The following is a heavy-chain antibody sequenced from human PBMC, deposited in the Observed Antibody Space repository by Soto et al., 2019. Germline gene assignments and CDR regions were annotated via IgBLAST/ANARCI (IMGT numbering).Heavy chain of an antibody. V-gene: IGHV1-3*01. CDR2: INAGNGNT. CDR1: GYTFTSYA. CDR3: ARSIVVVTALDY. D-gene: IGHD2-21*02. Sequence: ASLKVSCKASGYTFTSYAMHWVRQAPGQRLEWMGWINAGNGNTKYSQKFQGRVTITRDTSASTAYMELSSLRSEDTAVYYCARSIVVVTALDYWGQGTLVTVSS. J-gene: IGHJ4*02.